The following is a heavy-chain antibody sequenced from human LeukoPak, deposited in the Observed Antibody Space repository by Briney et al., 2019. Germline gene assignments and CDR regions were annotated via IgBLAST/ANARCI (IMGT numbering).Heavy chain of an antibody. V-gene: IGHV3-66*01. D-gene: IGHD3-22*01. J-gene: IGHJ4*02. CDR1: GITVSSNS. CDR3: VKAYYYDSSGSHYFDY. CDR2: IYSGGGT. Sequence: GGSLRLSCSASGITVSSNSMSWVRQAPGKGLEWVSVIYSGGGTYSADSVKGRFTISRDNSKNTLYLQMSSLRAEDTAVYYCVKAYYYDSSGSHYFDYWGQGTLVTVSS.